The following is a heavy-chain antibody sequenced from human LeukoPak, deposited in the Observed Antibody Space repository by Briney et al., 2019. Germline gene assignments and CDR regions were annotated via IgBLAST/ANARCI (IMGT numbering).Heavy chain of an antibody. D-gene: IGHD2-15*01. Sequence: SETLSLTCTVSGGSISSYYWSWIRQPPGKGLEWIGYIYYSGSTNYNPSLKSRVTISVDTSKNQFSLKLSSVAAADTAVYYCASGPWWYYFDYWGQGTLVTVSS. J-gene: IGHJ4*02. CDR1: GGSISSYY. V-gene: IGHV4-59*01. CDR2: IYYSGST. CDR3: ASGPWWYYFDY.